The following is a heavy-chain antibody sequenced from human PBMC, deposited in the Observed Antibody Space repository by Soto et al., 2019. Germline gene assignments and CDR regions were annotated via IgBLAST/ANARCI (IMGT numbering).Heavy chain of an antibody. V-gene: IGHV3-15*01. CDR3: TTDGRSRYDSSGYYFDY. D-gene: IGHD3-22*01. CDR1: GFTFSNAW. Sequence: EGSLRLSCAASGFTFSNAWMSWVRQAPGKGLEWVGRIKSKTDGGTTDYAAPVKGRFTISRDDSKNTLYLQMNSLKTEDTAVYYCTTDGRSRYDSSGYYFDYWGQGTLVTVSS. J-gene: IGHJ4*02. CDR2: IKSKTDGGTT.